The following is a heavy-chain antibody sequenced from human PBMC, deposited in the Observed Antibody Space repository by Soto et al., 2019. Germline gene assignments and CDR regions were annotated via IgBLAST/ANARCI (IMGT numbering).Heavy chain of an antibody. V-gene: IGHV3-23*01. D-gene: IGHD2-15*01. CDR1: GFTLNTYA. Sequence: PGGSLRLSCATSGFTLNTYAMSWVRQAPGKGLEWVSAIRGRGFSTYYTDSVKGRFTISRDNSKNTLYLQMNSLRAEDTAVYYCAKDGGSSDWYGMDVWGQGTTVTVSS. CDR3: AKDGGSSDWYGMDV. J-gene: IGHJ6*02. CDR2: IRGRGFST.